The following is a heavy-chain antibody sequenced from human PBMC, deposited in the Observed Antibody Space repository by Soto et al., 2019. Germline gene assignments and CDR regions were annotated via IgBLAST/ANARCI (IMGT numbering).Heavy chain of an antibody. J-gene: IGHJ5*02. CDR1: GGSISSGGYS. V-gene: IGHV4-30-2*01. Sequence: QLQLQESGSGLVKPSQTLSLTCAVSGGSISSGGYSWSWIRQPPGKGLEWIGYIYHSGSTYYNPSLKSRVTISVDRSKNQFSLKQSSVTAADTAVYYCARGEREAGGNWFDPWGQGTLVTVSS. CDR2: IYHSGST. D-gene: IGHD1-1*01. CDR3: ARGEREAGGNWFDP.